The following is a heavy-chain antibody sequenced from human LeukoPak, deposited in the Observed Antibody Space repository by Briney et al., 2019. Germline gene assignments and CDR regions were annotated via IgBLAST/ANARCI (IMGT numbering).Heavy chain of an antibody. D-gene: IGHD2-15*01. J-gene: IGHJ5*02. Sequence: GGSLRLSCAASGFTFSSYSINLVRQAPGKGLEWVSSISSSSSYIYYAASVKGRFTISSDNAKNSLYLQMNSLRAEDTAVYYCARATQYCSGGSCYDTWFDPWGQGTLVTVSS. CDR1: GFTFSSYS. CDR3: ARATQYCSGGSCYDTWFDP. CDR2: ISSSSSYI. V-gene: IGHV3-21*01.